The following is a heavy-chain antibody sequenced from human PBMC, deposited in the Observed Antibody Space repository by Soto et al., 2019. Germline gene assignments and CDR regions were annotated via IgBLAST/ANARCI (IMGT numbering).Heavy chain of an antibody. CDR1: GFTFSSYW. D-gene: IGHD3-10*01. J-gene: IGHJ4*02. CDR3: ARGGLGSFLLDY. CDR2: INMDGTST. Sequence: EVQLVESGGGSVQPGGSLTVSCVASGFTFSSYWVHWVRQVPGKGLVWVSRINMDGTSTNYADSVKGRFAISRDNAKNTVYLQMNRLRAEDTAVYYCARGGLGSFLLDYWGQGTLVTVSS. V-gene: IGHV3-74*01.